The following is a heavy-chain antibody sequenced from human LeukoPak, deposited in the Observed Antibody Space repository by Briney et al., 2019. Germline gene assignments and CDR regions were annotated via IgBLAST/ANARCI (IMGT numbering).Heavy chain of an antibody. D-gene: IGHD3-10*01. Sequence: AETLSLTCAVYGGSFSGYYWSWIRQPPGKGLEWVGEINHSGSTNYNPSLKSRVTISVDTSNNQFSLKLSSVTAADTAVYYCARGRRAYYYGSGITFDYWGQGTLVTVSS. CDR2: INHSGST. CDR1: GGSFSGYY. J-gene: IGHJ4*02. V-gene: IGHV4-34*01. CDR3: ARGRRAYYYGSGITFDY.